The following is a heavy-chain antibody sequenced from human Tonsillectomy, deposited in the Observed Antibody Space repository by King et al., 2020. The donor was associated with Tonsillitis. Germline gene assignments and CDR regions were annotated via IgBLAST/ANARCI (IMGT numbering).Heavy chain of an antibody. J-gene: IGHJ4*02. CDR2: IGTAGDT. D-gene: IGHD2-2*01. V-gene: IGHV3-13*01. Sequence: VQLVESGGGLVQPGGSLRLSCAASGFTFSSYDMHWVRQATGKGLEWVSAIGTAGDTYYPGSVKGRFTISRENAKNSLYLQMNSLRAGDTAVYYCARTYSSSTSCYDYFDYWGQGTLVTVSS. CDR1: GFTFSSYD. CDR3: ARTYSSSTSCYDYFDY.